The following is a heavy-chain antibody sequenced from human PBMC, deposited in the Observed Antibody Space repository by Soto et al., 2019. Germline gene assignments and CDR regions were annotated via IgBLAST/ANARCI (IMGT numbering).Heavy chain of an antibody. V-gene: IGHV1-8*01. CDR2: MNPNSGNT. Sequence: ASVKVSCKASGYTFTSYDINWVRQATGQGLEWMGWMNPNSGNTGYAQKFQGRVTMTRNTSISTAYMELSSLRSEDTAVYYCAATSSVAAALDYWGQGTLVTVSS. J-gene: IGHJ4*02. CDR1: GYTFTSYD. D-gene: IGHD6-13*01. CDR3: AATSSVAAALDY.